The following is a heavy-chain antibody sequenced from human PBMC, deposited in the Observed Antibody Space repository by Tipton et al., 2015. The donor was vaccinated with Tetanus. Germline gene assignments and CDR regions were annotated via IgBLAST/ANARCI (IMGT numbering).Heavy chain of an antibody. V-gene: IGHV4-39*07. Sequence: TLSLTCSVSGGSISSGPDFWGWIRQPPGKKPEWIGSILHTGSTSYNPSLKSRFTISVDASKNQFSLRLTSVTAGDTAVYFCVKFEYRTSFASWGQGALVTVSS. D-gene: IGHD6-6*01. CDR2: ILHTGST. J-gene: IGHJ4*02. CDR1: GGSISSGPDF. CDR3: VKFEYRTSFAS.